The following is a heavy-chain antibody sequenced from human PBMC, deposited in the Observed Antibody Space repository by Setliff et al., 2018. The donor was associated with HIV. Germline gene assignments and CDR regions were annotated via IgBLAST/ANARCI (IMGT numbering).Heavy chain of an antibody. J-gene: IGHJ4*02. CDR1: GFTLTELS. CDR2: FNPEDGKT. V-gene: IGHV1-24*01. D-gene: IGHD2-15*01. CDR3: TTGLPLFCSGGSCLFDF. Sequence: ASVKVSCKVSGFTLTELSMHWVRQAPGKGLEWMGSFNPEDGKTIYAQKFQGRVTMIEGTSTDTAYMELSSLRSEDTAVYYCTTGLPLFCSGGSCLFDFWGQGTLVTSPQ.